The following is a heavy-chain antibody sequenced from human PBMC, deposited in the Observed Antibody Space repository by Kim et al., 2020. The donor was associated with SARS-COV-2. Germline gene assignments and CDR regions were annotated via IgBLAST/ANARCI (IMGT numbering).Heavy chain of an antibody. D-gene: IGHD5-18*01. Sequence: ASVKGRFTISRDNSKNTLYLQMNSLRAEDTAVYYCASAESGGYSYGYEDYWGQGTLVTVSS. CDR3: ASAESGGYSYGYEDY. V-gene: IGHV3-30*07. J-gene: IGHJ4*02.